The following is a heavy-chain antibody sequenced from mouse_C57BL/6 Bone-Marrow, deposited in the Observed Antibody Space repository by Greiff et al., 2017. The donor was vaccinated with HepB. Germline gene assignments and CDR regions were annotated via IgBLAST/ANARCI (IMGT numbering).Heavy chain of an antibody. V-gene: IGHV6-3*01. CDR3: TGFITTVVAPYYAMDY. J-gene: IGHJ4*01. Sequence: EVKLEESGGGLVQPGGSMKLSCVASGFTFSNYWMNWVRQSPEKGLEWVAQIRLKSDNYATHYAESVKGRFTISRDDSKSSVYLQMNNLRAEDTGIYYCTGFITTVVAPYYAMDYWGQGTSVTVSS. CDR1: GFTFSNYW. CDR2: IRLKSDNYAT. D-gene: IGHD1-1*01.